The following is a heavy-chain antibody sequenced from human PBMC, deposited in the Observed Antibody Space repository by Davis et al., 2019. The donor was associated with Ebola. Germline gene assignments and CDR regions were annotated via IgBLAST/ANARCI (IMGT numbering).Heavy chain of an antibody. CDR1: GGSISSSSYY. Sequence: PSETLSLTCTVSGGSISSSSYYWGWIRQPPGKGLEWIGSIYYSGSTYYNPSPKSRVTISVDTSKNQFSLKLSSVTAADTAVYYCARPMTRWLQFSFDYWGQGTLVTVSS. D-gene: IGHD5-24*01. J-gene: IGHJ4*02. V-gene: IGHV4-39*01. CDR2: IYYSGST. CDR3: ARPMTRWLQFSFDY.